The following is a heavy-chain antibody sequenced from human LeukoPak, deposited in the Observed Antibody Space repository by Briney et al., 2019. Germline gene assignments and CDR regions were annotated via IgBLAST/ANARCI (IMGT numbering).Heavy chain of an antibody. D-gene: IGHD5-24*01. CDR2: IHYSGTT. CDR3: ARHEEEDGYNAKTFDY. V-gene: IGHV4-39*01. J-gene: IGHJ4*02. Sequence: LETLSLTCTVSGGSISSSNNYWGWVRQPPGKGLECIGSIHYSGTTYYNPSLKSRVTISVDTSKNQFSLKLSYMTAADTAVYYCARHEEEDGYNAKTFDYWGQGTLVTVSS. CDR1: GGSISSSNNY.